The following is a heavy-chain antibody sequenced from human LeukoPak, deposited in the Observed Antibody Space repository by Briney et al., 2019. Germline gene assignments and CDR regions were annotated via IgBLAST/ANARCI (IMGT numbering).Heavy chain of an antibody. V-gene: IGHV3-49*04. J-gene: IGHJ4*02. Sequence: GGSLRLSCTTSGFTFGDYAMSWVRQAPGKGLEWVGLIRSKAYGGTTEYAASVKGRFTISRDDSKSIAYLQMNSLKTEDTAVYYCAKGIERGYSYGLVADWGQGTLVTVSS. CDR2: IRSKAYGGTT. D-gene: IGHD5-18*01. CDR3: AKGIERGYSYGLVAD. CDR1: GFTFGDYA.